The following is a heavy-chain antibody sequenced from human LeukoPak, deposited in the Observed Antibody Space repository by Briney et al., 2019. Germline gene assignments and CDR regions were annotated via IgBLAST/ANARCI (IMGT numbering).Heavy chain of an antibody. Sequence: SETLSLTCTVSGSSISSYYWSWIRQPPGKGLEWIGYIYYSGSTNYNPSLKSRVTISVDTSKNQFSLKLSSVTAADTAVYYCARSGYSYGLNWYLDLWGRGTLVTVSS. D-gene: IGHD5-18*01. V-gene: IGHV4-59*01. CDR2: IYYSGST. CDR3: ARSGYSYGLNWYLDL. CDR1: GSSISSYY. J-gene: IGHJ2*01.